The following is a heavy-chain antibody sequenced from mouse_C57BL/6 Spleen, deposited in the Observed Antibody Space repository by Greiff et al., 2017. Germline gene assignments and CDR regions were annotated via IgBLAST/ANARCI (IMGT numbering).Heavy chain of an antibody. CDR2: ISSGGSYT. CDR3: ARFELGRYFDV. Sequence: DVMLVESGGDLVKPGGSLKLSCAASGFTFSSYGMSWVRQTPDKRLEWVATISSGGSYTYYPDSVKGRFTISRDNAKNTLYLQMSSLKSEDTAMYYCARFELGRYFDVWGTGTTVTVSS. V-gene: IGHV5-6*02. CDR1: GFTFSSYG. D-gene: IGHD4-1*01. J-gene: IGHJ1*03.